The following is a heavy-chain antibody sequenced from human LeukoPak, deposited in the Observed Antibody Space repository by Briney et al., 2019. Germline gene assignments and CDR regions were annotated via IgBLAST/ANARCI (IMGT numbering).Heavy chain of an antibody. CDR3: AGESTYYDFWSGYYIPSAFDI. D-gene: IGHD3-3*01. J-gene: IGHJ3*02. CDR2: ISSSSSYI. CDR1: GFTFSSYS. Sequence: GGSLRLSCAASGFTFSSYSMNWVRQAPGKGLEWVSSISSSSSYIYYADSVKGRFTISRDNAKNSPYLQMNSLRAEDTAMYYCAGESTYYDFWSGYYIPSAFDIWGQGTMVTVSS. V-gene: IGHV3-21*01.